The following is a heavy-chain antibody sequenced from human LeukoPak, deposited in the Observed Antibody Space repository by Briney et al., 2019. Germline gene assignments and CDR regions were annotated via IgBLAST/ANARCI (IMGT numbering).Heavy chain of an antibody. CDR2: ISFSGSTI. CDR1: GFTFSSYE. J-gene: IGHJ4*02. V-gene: IGHV3-48*03. Sequence: GGSLRLSCAASGFTFSSYEMNWVRQAPGKGLEWVSYISFSGSTIYYADSVKGRFTISRDNSKNTLYLQMNSLRAEDTAVYYCAKALTFYSGSYDYWGQGTLVTVSS. D-gene: IGHD1-26*01. CDR3: AKALTFYSGSYDY.